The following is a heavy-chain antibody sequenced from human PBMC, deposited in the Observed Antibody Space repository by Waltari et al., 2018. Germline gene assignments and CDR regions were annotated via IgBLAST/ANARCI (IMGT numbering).Heavy chain of an antibody. D-gene: IGHD1-7*01. CDR1: GFTFHDYG. Sequence: EVQLVESGGGVVGPGGSLRLSCVVFGFTFHDYGMTWVRQVPGRGLEWVSGSNWYGGRTRYPASVKGRFTISRDNAKNSLYLQMNSLRAEDTALYYCVRGSTGTIFDYWGQGTLVTVSS. J-gene: IGHJ4*02. V-gene: IGHV3-20*04. CDR3: VRGSTGTIFDY. CDR2: SNWYGGRT.